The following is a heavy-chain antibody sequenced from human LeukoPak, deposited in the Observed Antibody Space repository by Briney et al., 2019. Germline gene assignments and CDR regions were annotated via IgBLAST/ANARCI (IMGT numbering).Heavy chain of an antibody. CDR1: GFSFSSYA. J-gene: IGHJ6*03. D-gene: IGHD5-18*01. CDR3: AKDSDSYGLLYYYMDV. V-gene: IGHV3-30*02. CDR2: IRYDGSNK. Sequence: PGGSLRLSCAASGFSFSSYAMHWVRQAPGKGLEWVAFIRYDGSNKYYADSVKGRFTISRDNSKNTLHLQMNSLRAEDTAVYYCAKDSDSYGLLYYYMDVWGKGTTVTVSS.